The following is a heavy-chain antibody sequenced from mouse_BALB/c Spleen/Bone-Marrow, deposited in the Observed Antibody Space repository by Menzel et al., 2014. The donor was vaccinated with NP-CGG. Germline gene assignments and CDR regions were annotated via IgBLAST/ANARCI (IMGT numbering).Heavy chain of an antibody. CDR2: IDPENGNT. D-gene: IGHD1-3*01. Sequence: EVQLQQSGAELVKPGASVKLSCSASGFNIKDNYMHWVQQRPEKGLEWIGRIDPENGNTKYDPKFQDKATITADTSSNTVDLQLSSLTFEDTAVYYCARQEFAIYWYFDVWGARTTVTVSS. V-gene: IGHV14-3*02. CDR1: GFNIKDNY. J-gene: IGHJ1*01. CDR3: ARQEFAIYWYFDV.